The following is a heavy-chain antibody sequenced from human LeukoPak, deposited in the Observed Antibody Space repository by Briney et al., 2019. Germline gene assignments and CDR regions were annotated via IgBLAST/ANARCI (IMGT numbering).Heavy chain of an antibody. CDR3: ATVGLGIAVVERDAFDI. CDR1: GYTLTELS. J-gene: IGHJ3*02. V-gene: IGHV1-24*01. D-gene: IGHD6-19*01. CDR2: FDPEDGET. Sequence: GASVKVSCKVSGYTLTELSMHWVRQAPGKGLEWMGGFDPEDGETIYAQKFQGRVTMTEDTSTDTAYTELSSLRSEDTAVYYCATVGLGIAVVERDAFDIWGQGTMVTVSS.